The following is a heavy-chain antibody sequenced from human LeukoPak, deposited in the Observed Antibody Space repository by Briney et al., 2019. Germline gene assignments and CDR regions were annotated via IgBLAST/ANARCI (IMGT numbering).Heavy chain of an antibody. CDR3: ARSPAGANYYLDV. D-gene: IGHD1-14*01. CDR2: ISSSGSTT. V-gene: IGHV3-11*04. Sequence: GGSLRLSCAASGFTFSNAWMSWVRQAPGKGLEWVSYISSSGSTTYYADSMKGRFTISRDNAKNSLYLQMNSLRAEDTAVYYCARSPAGANYYLDVWGKGTTVTISS. CDR1: GFTFSNAW. J-gene: IGHJ6*03.